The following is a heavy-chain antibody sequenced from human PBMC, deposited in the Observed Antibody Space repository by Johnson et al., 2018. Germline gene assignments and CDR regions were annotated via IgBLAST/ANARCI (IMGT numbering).Heavy chain of an antibody. Sequence: VQLVQSGGGVVRPGGSLRLSCAASGFMFDDYGMSWVRQGPGKGLEWVSGINWNGGSTGYADSVKGRFTISRNNAKNSLYLQMNSLRAEDTALYYCASAAYSSGWYFGAFDIWGQGTIVTVSS. V-gene: IGHV3-20*04. CDR1: GFMFDDYG. D-gene: IGHD6-19*01. CDR2: INWNGGST. J-gene: IGHJ3*02. CDR3: ASAAYSSGWYFGAFDI.